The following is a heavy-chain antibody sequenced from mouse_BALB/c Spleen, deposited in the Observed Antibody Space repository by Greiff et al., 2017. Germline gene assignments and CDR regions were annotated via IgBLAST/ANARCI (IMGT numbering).Heavy chain of an antibody. V-gene: IGHV14-3*02. CDR2: IDPANGNT. Sequence: EVKLMESGAELVKPGASVKLSCTASGFNIKDTYMHWVKQRPEQGLEWIGRIDPANGNTKYDPKFQGKATITADTSSNTAYLQLSSLTSEDTAVYYCASPYYFDYWGQGTTLTVSS. CDR1: GFNIKDTY. J-gene: IGHJ2*01. CDR3: ASPYYFDY.